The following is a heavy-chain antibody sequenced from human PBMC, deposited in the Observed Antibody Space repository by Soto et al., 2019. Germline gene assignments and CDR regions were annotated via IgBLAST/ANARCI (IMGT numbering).Heavy chain of an antibody. CDR2: ISGSGGST. D-gene: IGHD6-19*01. CDR1: GFTFSSYA. J-gene: IGHJ4*02. V-gene: IGHV3-23*01. CDR3: AKDKIAVAGTEGFYFDY. Sequence: EVQLLESGGGLVQPGGSLRLSCAASGFTFSSYAMSWVRQAPGKGLEWVSAISGSGGSTYYADSVKGRFTISRDNSKNTLYLQMNSLRAEDTAAYYCAKDKIAVAGTEGFYFDYWGQATLVTVSS.